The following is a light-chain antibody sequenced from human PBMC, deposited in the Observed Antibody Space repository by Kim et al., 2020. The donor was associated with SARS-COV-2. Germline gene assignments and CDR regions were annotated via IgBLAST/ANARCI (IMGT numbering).Light chain of an antibody. CDR2: AAS. CDR1: QTVSDSY. V-gene: IGKV3-20*01. CDR3: QLYDNSPLYT. J-gene: IGKJ2*01. Sequence: SPGERTTRACRASQTVSDSYLAWYQQKPGQAPRLLIYAASKRATGIPDRFSGGGTGTHFTLTISRLESEDFAVYYCQLYDNSPLYTFGQGTRLEI.